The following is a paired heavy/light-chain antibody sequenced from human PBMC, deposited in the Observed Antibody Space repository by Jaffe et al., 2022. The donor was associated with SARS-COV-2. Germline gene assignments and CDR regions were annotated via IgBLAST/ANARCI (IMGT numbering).Heavy chain of an antibody. CDR1: GFTFSAYW. V-gene: IGHV3-74*01. CDR3: VRDGDAYDFDY. D-gene: IGHD5-12*01. Sequence: EVQLVESGGGLVQPGGSLRLSCAASGFTFSAYWMHWVRQVPGQGLVWVSRIKGDASDKRYADSVTGRVTISRDNAKNTLYLQMNSLRVEDTAVYYCVRDGDAYDFDYWGQGTQVTVSS. CDR2: IKGDASDK. J-gene: IGHJ4*02.
Light chain of an antibody. CDR3: SSYTSTSNLWV. CDR1: NSDIGRYNH. Sequence: QSALTQPASVSGSPGQSITISCTGTNSDIGRYNHVSWYQQHPDKAPKLLISEVTNRPSGVSSRFSGSKSGNTASLTISGLQAEDEADYYCSSYTSTSNLWVFGGGTKLTVL. CDR2: EVT. J-gene: IGLJ3*02. V-gene: IGLV2-14*01.